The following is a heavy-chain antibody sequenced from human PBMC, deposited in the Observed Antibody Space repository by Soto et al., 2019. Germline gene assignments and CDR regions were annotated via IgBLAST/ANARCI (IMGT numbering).Heavy chain of an antibody. D-gene: IGHD6-19*01. J-gene: IGHJ4*02. CDR3: ASAAVTGTAGLAY. Sequence: GASVKVSCKASGYTFSGFYMHWVRQAPGQGLEWMGWINPNSGGTKSAEKFQGRVTMTRDTSISTAYMELSRLTSDDTAVYYCASAAVTGTAGLAYWGQGTLVTVSS. CDR2: INPNSGGT. V-gene: IGHV1-2*02. CDR1: GYTFSGFY.